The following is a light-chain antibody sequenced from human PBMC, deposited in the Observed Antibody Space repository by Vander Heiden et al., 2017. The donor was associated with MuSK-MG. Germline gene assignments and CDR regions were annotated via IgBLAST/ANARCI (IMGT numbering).Light chain of an antibody. CDR2: RAS. CDR1: QNLLRASDNKNH. J-gene: IGKJ1*01. Sequence: IVMTQPPDSLAVSLGERATINCKSSQNLLRASDNKNHLAWFKQKAGQPPELLIYRASTRRSGVPDRVSGSGSGTDFTLTIANFQAEDVAVYYCHQDDSSLQTFGQGTKVEIK. V-gene: IGKV4-1*01. CDR3: HQDDSSLQT.